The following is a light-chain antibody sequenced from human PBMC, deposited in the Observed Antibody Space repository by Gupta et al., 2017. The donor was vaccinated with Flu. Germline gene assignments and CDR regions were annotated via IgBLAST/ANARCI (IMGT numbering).Light chain of an antibody. V-gene: IGKV1-39*01. CDR2: AAS. J-gene: IGKJ2*03. CDR1: QSISNY. Sequence: DIQMTQSPSSLSASVGDRVTITCRTSQSISNYLNWYQQKPGNAPKLLIYAASSLQSGVPSRFSGSGSGTDFTLTISSLHPEDSATYYCQQSYDVPMYSFGQWTKVEIK. CDR3: QQSYDVPMYS.